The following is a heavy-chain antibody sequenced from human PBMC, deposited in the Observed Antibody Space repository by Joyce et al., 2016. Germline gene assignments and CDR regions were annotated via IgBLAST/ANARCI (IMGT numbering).Heavy chain of an antibody. CDR2: MSYDGSHK. D-gene: IGHD2-2*02. CDR1: EFAFSSHA. J-gene: IGHJ4*02. CDR3: TRSSRTGYTAGWPDFDY. V-gene: IGHV3-30*03. Sequence: QVPLLESGGGVAQPGRSLRLSCAASEFAFSSHAMDWVRQAAGKGLGWVAVMSYDGSHKYYAESVRGRFTISRDNSQNTLYLQMNSLRVEDTAVYYCTRSSRTGYTAGWPDFDYWGQGTLVTVSS.